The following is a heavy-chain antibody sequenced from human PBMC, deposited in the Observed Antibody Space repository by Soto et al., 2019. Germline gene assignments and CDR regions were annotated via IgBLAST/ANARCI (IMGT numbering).Heavy chain of an antibody. CDR2: IYPGDSDT. V-gene: IGHV5-51*01. Sequence: PGESLKISCKGSGYSFTSYWIGWVRQMPGKGLEWMGIIYPGDSDTRYSPSFQGQVTISADKSISTAYLQWSSLKASDTAMYYSARSRGGQKQKPPKYYYGMDVWGQGTTVTVSS. CDR1: GYSFTSYW. J-gene: IGHJ6*02. D-gene: IGHD6-13*01. CDR3: ARSRGGQKQKPPKYYYGMDV.